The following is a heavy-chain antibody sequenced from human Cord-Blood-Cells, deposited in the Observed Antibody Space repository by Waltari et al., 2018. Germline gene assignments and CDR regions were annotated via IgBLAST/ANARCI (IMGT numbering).Heavy chain of an antibody. CDR3: ARNYDILTGYYNWFDP. CDR1: GYTFTGYY. J-gene: IGHJ5*02. Sequence: QVQLVQSGAEVKKPGASVKVSYKASGYTFTGYYMHWVRQAPGQGLEWMGRINPNSGGTNYAQKFQGRVTMTRDTSISTAYMELSRLRSDDTAVYYCARNYDILTGYYNWFDPWGQGTLVTVSS. D-gene: IGHD3-9*01. V-gene: IGHV1-2*06. CDR2: INPNSGGT.